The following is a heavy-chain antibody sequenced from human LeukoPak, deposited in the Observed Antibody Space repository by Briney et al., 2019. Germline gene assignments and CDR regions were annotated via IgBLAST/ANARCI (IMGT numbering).Heavy chain of an antibody. V-gene: IGHV3-23*01. J-gene: IGHJ4*02. CDR2: ISGSGSNT. D-gene: IGHD3-9*01. Sequence: PGGSLRLSCAASGFTFSSYAMSWVRQAPGKGLEWVSTISGSGSNTYYADSVKGRFTISRDNSKNTLYLQMNSLRAEDTAVYYCAKLGDILTGYPYYFDYWGQGTLVTVSS. CDR1: GFTFSSYA. CDR3: AKLGDILTGYPYYFDY.